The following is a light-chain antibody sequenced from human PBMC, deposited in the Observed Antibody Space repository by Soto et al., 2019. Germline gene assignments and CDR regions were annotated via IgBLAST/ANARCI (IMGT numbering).Light chain of an antibody. V-gene: IGKV1-12*01. CDR1: QAINNR. CDR2: FAS. J-gene: IGKJ3*01. CDR3: QQSYNGPFT. Sequence: DIQVTQSPSSVSASVGDTVTITCRSSQAINNRLAWLQQQAGRAPKLLISFASTLQTGVPSRFSGSGSGTDFTLTISSLQPEDFAPYYCQQSYNGPFTFCPVTKVDIK.